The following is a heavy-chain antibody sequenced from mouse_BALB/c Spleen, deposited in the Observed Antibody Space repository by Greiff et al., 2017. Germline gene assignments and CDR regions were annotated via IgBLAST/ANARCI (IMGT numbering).Heavy chain of an antibody. Sequence: QVQLQQSGPELVRPGVSVKISCKGSGYTFTDYAMHWVKQSHAKSLEWIGVISTYYGNTNYNQKFKGKATMTVDKSSSTAYMELARLTSEDSAIYYCAREEGFAYWGQGTLVTVAA. J-gene: IGHJ3*01. V-gene: IGHV1-67*01. CDR2: ISTYYGNT. CDR1: GYTFTDYA. CDR3: AREEGFAY.